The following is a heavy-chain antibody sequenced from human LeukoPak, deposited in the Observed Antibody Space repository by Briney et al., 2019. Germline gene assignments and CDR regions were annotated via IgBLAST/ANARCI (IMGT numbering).Heavy chain of an antibody. V-gene: IGHV4-39*01. CDR1: GGSISSSGHY. J-gene: IGHJ4*02. Sequence: ASETLSPTCYVSGGSISSSGHYWGWVRQPPGKGPEWIGSVYFSGITSYNPSLRSRATISLDTSKNQFSLNLTSVTASDTALYYCARMRREQWVASLNYFDYWGQGTQVTVSS. CDR2: VYFSGIT. D-gene: IGHD6-19*01. CDR3: ARMRREQWVASLNYFDY.